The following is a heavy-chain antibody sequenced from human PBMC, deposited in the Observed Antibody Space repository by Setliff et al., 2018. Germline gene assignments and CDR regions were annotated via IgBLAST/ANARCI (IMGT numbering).Heavy chain of an antibody. V-gene: IGHV1-2*06. CDR2: INPNSGGT. J-gene: IGHJ6*03. D-gene: IGHD6-13*01. CDR3: AKDNAYSSSWYYYYYYMDV. CDR1: GYTFTGYY. Sequence: ASVKVSCKAPGYTFTGYYMHWVRQAPGQGLEWMGRINPNSGGTNYAQKFQGRVTMTRDTSISTAYMELSRLRSDDTAVYYCAKDNAYSSSWYYYYYYMDVWGKGTTVTVSS.